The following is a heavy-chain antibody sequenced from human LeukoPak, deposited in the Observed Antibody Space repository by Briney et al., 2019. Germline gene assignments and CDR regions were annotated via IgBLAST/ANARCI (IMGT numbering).Heavy chain of an antibody. D-gene: IGHD2-2*01. CDR2: INAGNGNT. CDR3: ARDPVYCSSTSCSPDYYFDY. Sequence: ASVKVSCKASGYTFTSYGFNWVRQAPGQGLEWMGWINAGNGNTKYSQKFQGRVTITRDTSASTAYMELSSLRSEDTAVYYCARDPVYCSSTSCSPDYYFDYWGQGTLVTVSS. V-gene: IGHV1-3*01. CDR1: GYTFTSYG. J-gene: IGHJ4*02.